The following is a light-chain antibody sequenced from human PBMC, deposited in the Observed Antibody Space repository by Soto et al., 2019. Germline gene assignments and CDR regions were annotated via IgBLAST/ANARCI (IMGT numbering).Light chain of an antibody. J-gene: IGLJ3*02. CDR3: QSYDNSLSGWV. CDR2: GNS. V-gene: IGLV1-40*01. CDR1: SSNIGAGYD. Sequence: QAVVTQPPSVSGAPGQRVTISCTGSSSNIGAGYDVHWYQQLPGTAPKLLIYGNSNRPSGVPDRFSGSKSGTSASLAITGLQADDEADYYCQSYDNSLSGWVFGGGTKVTVL.